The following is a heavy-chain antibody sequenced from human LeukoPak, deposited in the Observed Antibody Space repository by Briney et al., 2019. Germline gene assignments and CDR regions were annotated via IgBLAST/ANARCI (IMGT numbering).Heavy chain of an antibody. V-gene: IGHV3-21*04. J-gene: IGHJ4*02. D-gene: IGHD3-10*01. CDR2: IDPSSTYI. CDR1: GFTFRSYS. CDR3: GRDEPISMVRGVIDY. Sequence: GGSLRLSCAASGFTFRSYSMNWVRQAPGKGLEWVSAIDPSSTYIYYADSVKGRFTISRDNAKNSLYLQMNSLRAEDTAVYYCGRDEPISMVRGVIDYWGQGTLVTVSS.